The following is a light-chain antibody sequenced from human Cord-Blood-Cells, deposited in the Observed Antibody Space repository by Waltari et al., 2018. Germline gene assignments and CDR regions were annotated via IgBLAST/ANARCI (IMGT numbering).Light chain of an antibody. CDR1: SSTIGPGYD. CDR3: QSYDSSLSGL. CDR2: GNS. J-gene: IGLJ3*02. Sequence: QSVLTQPPSVSGAPGQRVTISCTGSSSTIGPGYDVHWYQQLPGTAPKPLIYGNSKRPSGVPDRFSGSKSGTSASLAITGLQAEDEADYYCQSYDSSLSGLFGGGTKLTVL. V-gene: IGLV1-40*01.